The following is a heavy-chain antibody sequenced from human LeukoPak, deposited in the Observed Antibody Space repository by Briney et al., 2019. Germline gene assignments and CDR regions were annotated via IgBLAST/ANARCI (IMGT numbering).Heavy chain of an antibody. CDR1: GFTFDDYA. CDR3: AKDSGYSSGWYSY. J-gene: IGHJ4*02. D-gene: IGHD6-19*01. Sequence: GRSLRLSCAASGFTFDDYAMHWVRQAPGKGLEWVSGISWNSGSIGYADSVKGRFTISRDNAKNSLYLQMNSLRAEDTALYYCAKDSGYSSGWYSYWGQGTLVTVSS. V-gene: IGHV3-9*01. CDR2: ISWNSGSI.